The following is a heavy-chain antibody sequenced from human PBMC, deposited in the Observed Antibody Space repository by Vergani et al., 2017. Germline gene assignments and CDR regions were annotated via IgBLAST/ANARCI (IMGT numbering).Heavy chain of an antibody. CDR3: ARDLSSRRGPNWFDP. V-gene: IGHV1-2*02. CDR2: INPNSGGT. Sequence: QVQLVQSGAEVKKPWASVKVSCKASGYTFTGYYMHWVRQAPGQGLEWMGWINPNSGGTNYAQKFQGRVTMTRDTSISTAYMELSRRRSDDAAVYYCARDLSSRRGPNWFDPWGQGTLVTVSS. J-gene: IGHJ5*02. D-gene: IGHD2-2*01. CDR1: GYTFTGYY.